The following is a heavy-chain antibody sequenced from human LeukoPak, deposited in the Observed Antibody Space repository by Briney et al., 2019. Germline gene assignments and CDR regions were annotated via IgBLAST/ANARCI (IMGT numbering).Heavy chain of an antibody. CDR2: ISGSGVST. J-gene: IGHJ4*02. V-gene: IGHV3-23*01. D-gene: IGHD3-16*01. CDR3: AKDEYDWGALFDY. CDR1: GFTFSNHA. Sequence: GGSLRLSCAASGFTFSNHAMSWVRQAPGRGLEWVSAISGSGVSTSYADSVKGRFTISRDSSKHTLYLQMDSLRAEDTAIYYCAKDEYDWGALFDYWGQGTLVTVSS.